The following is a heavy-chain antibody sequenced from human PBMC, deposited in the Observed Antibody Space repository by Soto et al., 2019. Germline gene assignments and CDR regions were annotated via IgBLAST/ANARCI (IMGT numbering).Heavy chain of an antibody. J-gene: IGHJ4*02. V-gene: IGHV3-33*01. CDR2: IWYDGSNK. Sequence: GGSLRLSCAASGFTFSSYGMHWVRQAPGKGLEWVAVIWYDGSNKYYADSVKGRFTISRDNSKNTLYLQMNSLRAEDTAVYYCASFGHYYDSSGYIAIPFDYWGQGTLVTVSS. CDR3: ASFGHYYDSSGYIAIPFDY. D-gene: IGHD3-22*01. CDR1: GFTFSSYG.